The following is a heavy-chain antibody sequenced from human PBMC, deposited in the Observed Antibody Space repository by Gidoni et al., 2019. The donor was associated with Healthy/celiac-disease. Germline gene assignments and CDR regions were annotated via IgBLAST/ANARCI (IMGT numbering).Heavy chain of an antibody. CDR1: GFSLSTRGMC. Sequence: QVTLRESGPALVKPTQTLTLTCTFSGFSLSTRGMCVSWIRQPPGKALEWLALIDWDDDKYYSTSLKTRLTISKDTSKNQVVLTMTNMDPVDTATYYCARMPQSYSSGWYQGPRYGMDVWGQGTTVTVSS. CDR2: IDWDDDK. D-gene: IGHD6-19*01. V-gene: IGHV2-70*01. CDR3: ARMPQSYSSGWYQGPRYGMDV. J-gene: IGHJ6*02.